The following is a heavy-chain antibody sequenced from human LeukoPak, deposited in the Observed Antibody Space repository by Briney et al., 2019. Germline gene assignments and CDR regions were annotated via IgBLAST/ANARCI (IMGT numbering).Heavy chain of an antibody. J-gene: IGHJ4*02. D-gene: IGHD3-22*01. Sequence: GGSLRLSCAASGFTFSSYSMNWVRQAPGKGLEWVSYISSSSSIIYYADSVKGRFTISRDNSKNSLFLQMNSLRAEDTAVYYCAGPYYFDSSGYYPALGCWGQGTLVTVSS. CDR1: GFTFSSYS. CDR3: AGPYYFDSSGYYPALGC. V-gene: IGHV3-48*01. CDR2: ISSSSSII.